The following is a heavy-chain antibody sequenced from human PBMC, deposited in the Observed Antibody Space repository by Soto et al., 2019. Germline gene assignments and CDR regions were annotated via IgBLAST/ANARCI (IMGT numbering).Heavy chain of an antibody. V-gene: IGHV3-33*01. CDR2: VWYDGGNK. CDR1: GFTFSSYG. J-gene: IGHJ6*02. Sequence: QVQLVESGGGVVQPGRSLRLSCAASGFTFSSYGMQWVRQAPGKGLEWVALVWYDGGNKYYADSVKGRFTISRDNSKNTLYLQMNSLRDEDTAVYYCVRAAGYSGNDYVYYYGMDVWGQGTTVTVSS. CDR3: VRAAGYSGNDYVYYYGMDV. D-gene: IGHD5-12*01.